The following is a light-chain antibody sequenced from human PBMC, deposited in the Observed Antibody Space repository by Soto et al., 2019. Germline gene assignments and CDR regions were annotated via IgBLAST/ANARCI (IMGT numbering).Light chain of an antibody. CDR3: SSYTSTSTQV. CDR1: SSDVGGYNY. CDR2: EVS. J-gene: IGLJ1*01. V-gene: IGLV2-14*01. Sequence: QSALTQPASVSGSPGQSITISCIGTSSDVGGYNYVSWYQQHPGKVPKLMIYEVSNRPSGVSNRFSGSKSGNTASLTISGLQAEDEADYYCSSYTSTSTQVFGSGTKLTVL.